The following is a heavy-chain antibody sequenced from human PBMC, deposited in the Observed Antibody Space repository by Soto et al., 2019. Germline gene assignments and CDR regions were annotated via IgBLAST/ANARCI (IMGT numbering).Heavy chain of an antibody. CDR1: GFTFSSYW. CDR2: IDSDGSST. Sequence: GGSLRLSCAASGFTFSSYWMHWVRQAPGMGLVWVSRIDSDGSSTSYADSVKGRFTISRDNAKNTLYLQMNSLRAEDTAVYYCARVFYSPGAFDIWGQGTMVTVS. CDR3: ARVFYSPGAFDI. V-gene: IGHV3-74*01. D-gene: IGHD2-8*01. J-gene: IGHJ3*02.